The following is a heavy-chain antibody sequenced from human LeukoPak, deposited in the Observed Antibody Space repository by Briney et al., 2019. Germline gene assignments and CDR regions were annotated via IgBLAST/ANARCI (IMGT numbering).Heavy chain of an antibody. CDR2: IIPIFGTA. Sequence: SVKVSCKASGGTFSSYAVSWVRQAPGQGLEWMGRIIPIFGTANYAQKFQGRVTLTTDESTSTAYMELSSLRSEDTAEYYCAREGNYVSRYFDYWGQGTLVTVSS. J-gene: IGHJ4*02. V-gene: IGHV1-69*05. D-gene: IGHD4-11*01. CDR1: GGTFSSYA. CDR3: AREGNYVSRYFDY.